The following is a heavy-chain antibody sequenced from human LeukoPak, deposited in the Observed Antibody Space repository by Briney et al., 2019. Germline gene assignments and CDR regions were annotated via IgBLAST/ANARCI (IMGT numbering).Heavy chain of an antibody. CDR3: ARVRSGYLDY. CDR1: GSSISSGGYY. Sequence: SETLSLTCTVSGSSISSGGYYWSWIRQHPGKGLEWIGYIYYSGSTYYNPSLKSRVTISVDTSKNQFSLKLSSVTAADTAVYYCARVRSGYLDYWGQGTLVTVSS. J-gene: IGHJ4*02. CDR2: IYYSGST. D-gene: IGHD3-22*01. V-gene: IGHV4-31*03.